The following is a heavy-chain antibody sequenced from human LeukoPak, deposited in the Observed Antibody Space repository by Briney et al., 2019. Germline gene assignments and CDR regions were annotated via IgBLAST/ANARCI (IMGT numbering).Heavy chain of an antibody. CDR3: ASSSSWYYFDY. V-gene: IGHV4-61*02. D-gene: IGHD6-13*01. CDR2: IYTSGST. J-gene: IGHJ4*02. CDR1: GGSISSGSYY. Sequence: PSQTLSLTCTVSGGSISSGSYYWSWIRQPAGKGLEWIGRIYTSGSTNYNPSLKSRVTISVDTSKNQFSLKLSSVTAANTAVYYCASSSSWYYFDYWGQGTLVTVSS.